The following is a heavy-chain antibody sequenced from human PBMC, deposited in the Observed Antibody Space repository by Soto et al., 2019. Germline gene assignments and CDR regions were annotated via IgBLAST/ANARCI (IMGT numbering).Heavy chain of an antibody. V-gene: IGHV4-59*01. Sequence: SETLSLTCTVSGGSISSYYWSWIRQPPGKGLEWIGYIYYSGSTNYNPSLKSRVTISVDTSKNQFSLKLSSVTAADTAVYYCGRDTSSGWLHYWGQGTLVTVSS. J-gene: IGHJ4*02. D-gene: IGHD6-19*01. CDR2: IYYSGST. CDR3: GRDTSSGWLHY. CDR1: GGSISSYY.